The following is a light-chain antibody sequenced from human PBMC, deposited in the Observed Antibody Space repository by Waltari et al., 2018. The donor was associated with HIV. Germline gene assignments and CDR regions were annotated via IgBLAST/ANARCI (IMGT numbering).Light chain of an antibody. CDR3: GTWDDSLGAVV. J-gene: IGLJ2*01. CDR2: ETS. CDR1: SSNIGNNY. Sequence: QSVLTQPPSVSAAPGQTVTLPCSGTSSNIGNNYVSWYHQVPGTTPKLLIDETSKRPSWIPDRFSGSKAGTSATLGITGVQTADEADYYCGTWDDSLGAVVFGGGTRVTV. V-gene: IGLV1-51*02.